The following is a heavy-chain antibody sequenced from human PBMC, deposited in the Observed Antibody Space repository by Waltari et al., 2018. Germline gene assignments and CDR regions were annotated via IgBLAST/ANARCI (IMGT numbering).Heavy chain of an antibody. CDR1: GGTFSSYA. Sequence: QVQLVQSGAEVKKPGSSVKVSCKASGGTFSSYAISWVRQAPGQGLEWMGGIIPIFGTANYAQKFQGRVTITADESTSTAYMELSSLRSEDMAVYYCARGSLRRPSHDYYYYYGMDVWGQGTTVTVSS. D-gene: IGHD2-15*01. V-gene: IGHV1-69*01. CDR2: IIPIFGTA. J-gene: IGHJ6*02. CDR3: ARGSLRRPSHDYYYYYGMDV.